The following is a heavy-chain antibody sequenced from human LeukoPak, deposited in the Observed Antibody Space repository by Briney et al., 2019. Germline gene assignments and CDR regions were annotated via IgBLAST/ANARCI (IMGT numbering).Heavy chain of an antibody. Sequence: ASVKVSSKASGYTFTDYYMHWVRQAPGQGLEWVGIVNPSGGTTTYAQKFQGRVTMTRDTSTSTVYMELSSLRSEDTAVYYCARGDRSGYYGAFDIWGQGTMVTVSS. CDR3: ARGDRSGYYGAFDI. CDR1: GYTFTDYY. D-gene: IGHD3-22*01. CDR2: VNPSGGTT. J-gene: IGHJ3*02. V-gene: IGHV1-46*01.